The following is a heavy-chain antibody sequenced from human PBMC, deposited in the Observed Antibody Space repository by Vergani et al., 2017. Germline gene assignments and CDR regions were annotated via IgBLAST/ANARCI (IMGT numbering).Heavy chain of an antibody. CDR3: AXWTSTDPDWNPKGGAFDI. J-gene: IGHJ3*02. Sequence: QVQLVQSGAEVKKPGSSVKVSCKASGVTFSSYAISWVRQAPGQGLEWMGGIIPIFGTANYAQKFQGRVTITADESTSTAFMELSSLRSEDTAVYYCAXWTSTDPDWNPKGGAFDIWGQGTMVTVSS. CDR2: IIPIFGTA. V-gene: IGHV1-69*01. D-gene: IGHD1-1*01. CDR1: GVTFSSYA.